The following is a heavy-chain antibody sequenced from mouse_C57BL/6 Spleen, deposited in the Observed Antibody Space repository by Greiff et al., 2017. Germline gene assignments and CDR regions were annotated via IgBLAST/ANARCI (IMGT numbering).Heavy chain of an antibody. Sequence: VQLQQSGTVLARPGASVKMSCKTSGYTFTSYWMHWVKQRPGQGLEWLGAIYPGNSETSYNQKFKGKAKLTAVTSASTAYMELSSLTKEDSAVYYGTKSGYGYDPYYYSIDYWGQGTSVTVSS. J-gene: IGHJ4*01. D-gene: IGHD2-2*01. CDR1: GYTFTSYW. CDR2: IYPGNSET. CDR3: TKSGYGYDPYYYSIDY. V-gene: IGHV1-5*01.